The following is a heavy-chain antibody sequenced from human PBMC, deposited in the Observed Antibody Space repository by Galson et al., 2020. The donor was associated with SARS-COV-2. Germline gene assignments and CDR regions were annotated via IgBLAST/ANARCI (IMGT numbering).Heavy chain of an antibody. CDR3: ARTHVDIVATIGYFDY. V-gene: IGHV2-70*01. D-gene: IGHD5-12*01. Sequence: SGPTLVKPTQTLTLTCTFSGFSLSTSGMCVSWIRQPPGKALEWLALIVWDDDKYYSTSLKTRLTISKDTSKNQVVLTMTNMDPVDTATYYCARTHVDIVATIGYFDYWGQGTLVTVSS. CDR2: IVWDDDK. CDR1: GFSLSTSGMC. J-gene: IGHJ4*02.